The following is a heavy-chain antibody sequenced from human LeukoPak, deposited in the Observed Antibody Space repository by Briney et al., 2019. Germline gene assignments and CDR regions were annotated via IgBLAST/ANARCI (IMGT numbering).Heavy chain of an antibody. CDR1: GFTFSSYA. CDR2: ISGSGGST. Sequence: HPGGSLRLSCAASGFTFSSYAMSWVRQAPGKGLEWVSAISGSGGSTYYADSVKGRVTISRDTSKNTLFLQMNSLRAEDTAVYFCAREDGYCSGGNCYSYFDGWGQGTLVTVSA. CDR3: AREDGYCSGGNCYSYFDG. D-gene: IGHD2-15*01. V-gene: IGHV3-23*01. J-gene: IGHJ4*02.